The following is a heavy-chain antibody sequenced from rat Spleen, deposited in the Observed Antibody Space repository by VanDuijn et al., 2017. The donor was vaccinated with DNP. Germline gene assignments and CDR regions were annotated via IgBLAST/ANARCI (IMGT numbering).Heavy chain of an antibody. CDR2: ITYDGAKT. CDR3: TTDRGYFDY. J-gene: IGHJ2*01. V-gene: IGHV5-20*01. CDR1: GFTFSDYY. Sequence: EVQVVESGGGLVQPGRSLKLSCAASGFTFSDYYMTWVRQAPTKGLEWVAYITYDGAKTYYRDSVKGRFTISRDNAKSTLFLQMDSLRSEDSATYYCTTDRGYFDYWGQGVMVTVSS.